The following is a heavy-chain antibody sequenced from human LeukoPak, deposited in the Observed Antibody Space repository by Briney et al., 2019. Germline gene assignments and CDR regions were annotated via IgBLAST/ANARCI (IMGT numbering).Heavy chain of an antibody. CDR2: IQSSGTT. Sequence: SETLSLTCSVSGGSFRSDYWNWIRQPAGKGLEWIGRIQSSGTTNYNPSLKSRLTMSVDTSKNQFSLKLSSVTAADTAVYYCARDSGSGWYGQWGQGTLVTVSS. J-gene: IGHJ4*02. D-gene: IGHD6-19*01. CDR3: ARDSGSGWYGQ. CDR1: GGSFRSDY. V-gene: IGHV4-4*07.